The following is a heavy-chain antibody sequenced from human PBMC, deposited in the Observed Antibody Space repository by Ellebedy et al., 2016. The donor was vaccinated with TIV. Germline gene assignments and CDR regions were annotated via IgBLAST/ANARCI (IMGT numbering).Heavy chain of an antibody. CDR3: ANMDCSSSSCHLWGIY. Sequence: PGGSLRLSCAASGFTFSNVWMNWVRQAPGKGLEWVSSISGSGGSTYYADSVRGRFTISRDNSKNTLYLQMNSLRAEDTAVYYCANMDCSSSSCHLWGIYWGQGTLVTVSS. V-gene: IGHV3-23*01. J-gene: IGHJ4*02. CDR1: GFTFSNVW. CDR2: ISGSGGST. D-gene: IGHD2-2*01.